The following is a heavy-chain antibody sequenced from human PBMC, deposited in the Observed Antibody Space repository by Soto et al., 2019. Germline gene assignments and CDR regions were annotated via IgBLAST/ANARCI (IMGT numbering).Heavy chain of an antibody. Sequence: SETLSLTCAVYGGSVSGDYWSWIRQPPGKGLEWIGEINHSGSNNYNPSLKSPVTISVATSKNQFSLKLSSVTAADTAVYYCARGNYDFWSGYRKYYSGMDVWGQGTTVTVSS. D-gene: IGHD3-3*01. J-gene: IGHJ6*02. CDR2: INHSGSN. CDR3: ARGNYDFWSGYRKYYSGMDV. CDR1: GGSVSGDY. V-gene: IGHV4-34*01.